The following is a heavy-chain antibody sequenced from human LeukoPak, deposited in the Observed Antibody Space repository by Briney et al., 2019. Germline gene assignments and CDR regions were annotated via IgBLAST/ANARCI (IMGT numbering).Heavy chain of an antibody. J-gene: IGHJ4*02. CDR3: ARDPIYVAVPGQCFDY. V-gene: IGHV1-46*01. Sequence: ASVKVSCKASGYTFIHYYIHWVRQAPGRGLEWMGIINPSSGATTYAERFRGRLSVTSDTSTRTVYMQLTDLMLDDTAVYFCARDPIYVAVPGQCFDYRGQGTLVAVSS. D-gene: IGHD3-10*02. CDR2: INPSSGAT. CDR1: GYTFIHYY.